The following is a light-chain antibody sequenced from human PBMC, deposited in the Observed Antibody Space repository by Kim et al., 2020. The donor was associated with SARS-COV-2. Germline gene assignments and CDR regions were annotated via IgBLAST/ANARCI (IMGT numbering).Light chain of an antibody. Sequence: PASISCRSSQSLLHSNGRNYMDWYLQKPGQSPQLLIYLGSNRASGVPDRFSGSGSGMDFTLKISRVEAEDFGVYYCMQTLQTPLTFGGGTKVEIK. CDR2: LGS. V-gene: IGKV2-28*01. J-gene: IGKJ4*01. CDR3: MQTLQTPLT. CDR1: QSLLHSNGRNY.